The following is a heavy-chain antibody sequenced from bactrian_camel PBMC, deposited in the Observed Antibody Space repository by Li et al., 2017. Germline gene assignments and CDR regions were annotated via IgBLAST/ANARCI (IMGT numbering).Heavy chain of an antibody. CDR1: GFTFGDYC. Sequence: VKLVESGGGLVQPGGSLRLSCAASGFTFGDYCMNWVRQAPGKGLEWVSGIHSGSGARTFYSNSVNGRSTISRDNANNMVYLQLNNLNTEDTPVYYCAKSLRVSYEEVYWGQGTQVTVS. J-gene: IGHJ4*01. CDR2: IHSGSGART. V-gene: IGHV3S40*01. CDR3: AKSLRVSYEEVY. D-gene: IGHD5*01.